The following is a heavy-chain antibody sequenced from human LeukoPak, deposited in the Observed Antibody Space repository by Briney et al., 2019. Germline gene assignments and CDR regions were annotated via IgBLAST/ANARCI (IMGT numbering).Heavy chain of an antibody. V-gene: IGHV3-66*01. CDR3: AREIGSAARGR. CDR1: GFTVSSNY. J-gene: IGHJ4*02. CDR2: IYSGGST. D-gene: IGHD6-13*01. Sequence: GGSLRLSCAASGFTVSSNYMSWVRQAPGKGLEWVSVIYSGGSTYYADSVKGRFTISRDNSKNTLYLQMNSLRAEDTAVYYCAREIGSAARGRWGQGTLVTVSS.